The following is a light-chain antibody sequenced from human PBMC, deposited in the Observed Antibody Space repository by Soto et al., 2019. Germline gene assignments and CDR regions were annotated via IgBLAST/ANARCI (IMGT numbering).Light chain of an antibody. CDR3: CSYAGSRWV. CDR1: SSDVGSYNL. V-gene: IGLV2-23*02. CDR2: EVS. Sequence: QSALTQPASVSGSPGQSITISCTETSSDVGSYNLVSWYQQHPGKAPKLMVYEVSQRPSGVSNRFSGSKSGNTASLTISGLQAEDEADYYCCSYAGSRWVFGGGTKVTVL. J-gene: IGLJ3*02.